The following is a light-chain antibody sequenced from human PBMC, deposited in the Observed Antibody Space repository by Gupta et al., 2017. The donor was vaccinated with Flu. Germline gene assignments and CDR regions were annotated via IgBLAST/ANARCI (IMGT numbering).Light chain of an antibody. Sequence: LRVQKASNLESGVPSRFTGSGSGTEFTLTISSLQPDDFAAYYCQQYSTSPLTFGGGTKVEIE. V-gene: IGKV1-5*03. J-gene: IGKJ4*01. CDR2: KAS. CDR3: QQYSTSPLT.